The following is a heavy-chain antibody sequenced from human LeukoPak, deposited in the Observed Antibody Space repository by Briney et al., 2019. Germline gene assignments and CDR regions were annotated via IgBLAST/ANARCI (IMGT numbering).Heavy chain of an antibody. CDR1: GFTFSSYA. D-gene: IGHD6-13*01. Sequence: GGSLRLSCAASGFTFSSYAMHWVRQAPGKGLEWVAVISYDGSNKYYADSVKGRFTISRDNSKNTLYLQMNSLRAEDTAVYYCARNSSWYNAFDIWGQGTMVTVSS. V-gene: IGHV3-30-3*01. CDR3: ARNSSWYNAFDI. CDR2: ISYDGSNK. J-gene: IGHJ3*02.